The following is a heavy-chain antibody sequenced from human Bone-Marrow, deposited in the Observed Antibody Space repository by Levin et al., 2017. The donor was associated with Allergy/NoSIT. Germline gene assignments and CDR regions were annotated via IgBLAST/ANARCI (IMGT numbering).Heavy chain of an antibody. D-gene: IGHD3-3*01. J-gene: IGHJ3*02. CDR3: ARGPASYYDFWSGYYSAAFDI. Sequence: GESLKISCAASGFTFSDHYMDWVRQAPGKGLEWVGRTRNKANSYTTEYAASVKGRFTISRDDSKNSLYLQMNSLKTEDTAVYYCARGPASYYDFWSGYYSAAFDIWGQGTMVTVSS. CDR1: GFTFSDHY. V-gene: IGHV3-72*01. CDR2: TRNKANSYTT.